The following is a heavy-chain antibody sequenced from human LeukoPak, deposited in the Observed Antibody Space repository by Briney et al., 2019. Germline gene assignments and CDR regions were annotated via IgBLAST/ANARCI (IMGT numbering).Heavy chain of an antibody. CDR1: GFTFSSYG. CDR2: IRYDGSNK. CDR3: AKSGPIWFGELSDYFDY. J-gene: IGHJ4*02. V-gene: IGHV3-30*02. Sequence: GGSLRLSCAASGFTFSSYGMHWVRQAPGKGLEWVAFIRYDGSNKYYADSVKGRFTISRDNSKNTLYLQMNSLRAEDTAVYYCAKSGPIWFGELSDYFDYWGQGTLVTVSS. D-gene: IGHD3-10*01.